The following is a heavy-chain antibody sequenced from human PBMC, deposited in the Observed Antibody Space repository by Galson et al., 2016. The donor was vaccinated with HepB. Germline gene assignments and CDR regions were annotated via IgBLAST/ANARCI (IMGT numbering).Heavy chain of an antibody. D-gene: IGHD4/OR15-4a*01. CDR1: GFTSSSYW. Sequence: SLRLSCAASGFTSSSYWMNWFRQAPGKEMVWVSRINGDGSSTTYADSVKGRFTISRDNAKNTLHLQMSSLRAEDTAVYYCARGHSANSFILAYWGQGTLVTVSS. J-gene: IGHJ4*02. V-gene: IGHV3-74*01. CDR2: INGDGSST. CDR3: ARGHSANSFILAY.